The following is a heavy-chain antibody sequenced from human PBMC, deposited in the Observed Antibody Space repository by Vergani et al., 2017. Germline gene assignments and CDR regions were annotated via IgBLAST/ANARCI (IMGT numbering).Heavy chain of an antibody. CDR1: GFTFSSYG. J-gene: IGHJ4*02. CDR2: ISYDGSNK. CDR3: ARDRLVAGFDY. V-gene: IGHV3-30*03. Sequence: VQLVESGGGLVQPGGSLRLSCAASGFTFSSYGMHWVRQAPGKGLEWVAVISYDGSNKYYADSVKGRFTISRDNSKNTLYLQMNSLRAEDTAVYYCARDRLVAGFDYWGQGTLVTVSS. D-gene: IGHD6-19*01.